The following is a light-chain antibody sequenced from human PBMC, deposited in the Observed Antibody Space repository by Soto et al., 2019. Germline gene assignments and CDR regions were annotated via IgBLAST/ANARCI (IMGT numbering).Light chain of an antibody. CDR1: QSISSY. J-gene: IGKJ1*01. Sequence: DIYMTHTTTSLSASVGERVTITCRARQSISSYLAWYQQKPGKAPKVLIYAASTLQSGVPSRFSGSGSGTDFTLTISGLQPDDFAIYYCQQSYSSPRTFGQGTKVDIK. CDR2: AAS. V-gene: IGKV1-39*01. CDR3: QQSYSSPRT.